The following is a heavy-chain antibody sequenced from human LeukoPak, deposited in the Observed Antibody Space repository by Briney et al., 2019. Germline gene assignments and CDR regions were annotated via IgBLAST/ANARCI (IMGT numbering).Heavy chain of an antibody. CDR3: ARGPTTDYFDL. CDR1: GGSINSYY. Sequence: PSETLSLICTVSGGSINSYYWSWIRQPPGKGLEAIGYISYSGSSNYNPPLKSRVTISVDMSKNQLSLKLSSVTAADTAIYYCARGPTTDYFDLWGQGTLVTVSS. J-gene: IGHJ4*02. CDR2: ISYSGSS. V-gene: IGHV4-59*08. D-gene: IGHD4-17*01.